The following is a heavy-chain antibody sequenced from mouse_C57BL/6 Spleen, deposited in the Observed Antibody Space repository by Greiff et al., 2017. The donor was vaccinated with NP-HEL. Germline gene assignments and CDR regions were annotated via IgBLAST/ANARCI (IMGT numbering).Heavy chain of an antibody. D-gene: IGHD2-4*01. J-gene: IGHJ4*01. CDR3: AREGLRRNYAMDY. V-gene: IGHV1-55*01. CDR1: GYTFTSYW. CDR2: IYPGSGST. Sequence: QAQLKQPGAELVKPGASVKMSCKASGYTFTSYWITWVKQRPGQGLEWIGDIYPGSGSTNYNEKFKSKATLTVDTSSSTAYMQLSSLTSEDSAVYYCAREGLRRNYAMDYWGQGTSVTVSS.